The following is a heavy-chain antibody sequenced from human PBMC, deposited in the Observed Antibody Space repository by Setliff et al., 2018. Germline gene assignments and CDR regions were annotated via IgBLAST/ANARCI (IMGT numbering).Heavy chain of an antibody. D-gene: IGHD1-26*01. CDR1: GYTFTNYW. CDR2: IYPGDSDT. CDR3: ARVGPLTDDAFDI. V-gene: IGHV5-51*01. Sequence: GESLKISCKGSGYTFTNYWIGWVRQMPGKGLEWMGIIYPGDSDTKYSPSFRGQVTISADKSISTAYLQWSSLKASDTAMYYCARVGPLTDDAFDIWGQGTMVTVSS. J-gene: IGHJ3*02.